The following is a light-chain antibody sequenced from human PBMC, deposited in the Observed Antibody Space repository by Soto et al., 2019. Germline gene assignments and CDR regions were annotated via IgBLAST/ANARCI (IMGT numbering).Light chain of an antibody. CDR3: GSYTSSNTRV. CDR1: SSDVGGYDS. J-gene: IGLJ3*02. CDR2: DVS. Sequence: QSALTQPASVSGSPGQSIAISCIGTSSDVGGYDSVSWYKQHPGKAPKLMIHDVSNRPSGISSRFSGSKSGNTASLTISGLQAEDEGDYYCGSYTSSNTRVFGGGTKLTVL. V-gene: IGLV2-14*01.